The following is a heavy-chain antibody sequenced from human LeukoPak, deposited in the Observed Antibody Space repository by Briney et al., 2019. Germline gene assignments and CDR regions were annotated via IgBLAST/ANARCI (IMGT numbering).Heavy chain of an antibody. V-gene: IGHV3-66*01. CDR2: IYSGGST. Sequence: GGSLRLSCAASGFTVSSNYMSWVRQAPGKGLEWVSVIYSGGSTYYADSVKGRFTISRDNSKNTLYLLMNSLRAEDTAVYYCARTMYYDILTEMDVWGQGTTVTVSS. CDR3: ARTMYYDILTEMDV. D-gene: IGHD3-9*01. J-gene: IGHJ6*02. CDR1: GFTVSSNY.